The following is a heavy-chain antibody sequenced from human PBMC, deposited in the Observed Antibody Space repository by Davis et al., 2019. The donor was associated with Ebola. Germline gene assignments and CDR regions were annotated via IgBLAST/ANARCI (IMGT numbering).Heavy chain of an antibody. CDR3: ARERRFSSWLND. D-gene: IGHD6-13*01. CDR1: GDSLNSSY. Sequence: PSETLSLTCTASGDSLNSSYWNRIRQSPEKGLEWIGHIPPSGSTIYNPSLKSRVTMSVDMSKTQFSLSLSSVTAADTAVYYCARERRFSSWLNDWGQGTLVTVSS. V-gene: IGHV4-59*01. CDR2: IPPSGST. J-gene: IGHJ4*02.